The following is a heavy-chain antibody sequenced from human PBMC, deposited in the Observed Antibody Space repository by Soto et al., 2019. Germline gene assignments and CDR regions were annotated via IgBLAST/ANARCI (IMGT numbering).Heavy chain of an antibody. D-gene: IGHD5-12*01. V-gene: IGHV3-30*18. CDR3: AKDQSVATIKGNGMDV. CDR1: GFTFSSYG. Sequence: GSLRLSCAASGFTFSSYGMHWVRQAPGKGLEWVAVISYDGSNKYYADSVKGRFTISRDNSKNTLYLQMNSLRAEDTAVYYCAKDQSVATIKGNGMDVWGQGTTVTVSS. J-gene: IGHJ6*02. CDR2: ISYDGSNK.